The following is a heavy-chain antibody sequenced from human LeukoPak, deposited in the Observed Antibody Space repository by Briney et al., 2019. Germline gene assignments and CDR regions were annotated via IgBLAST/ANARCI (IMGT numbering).Heavy chain of an antibody. CDR2: IIPISGTA. CDR1: GGTFSSHA. Sequence: SVKVSCKASGGTFSSHAIAWVRQAPGQGPEWMGGIIPISGTANYAQKFQGRVTITTDESTSTAYMELSSLTSDDTAVYYCARGLQFQLLKALGYYYMDVWGEGTTVTVSS. D-gene: IGHD2-2*01. J-gene: IGHJ6*03. CDR3: ARGLQFQLLKALGYYYMDV. V-gene: IGHV1-69*05.